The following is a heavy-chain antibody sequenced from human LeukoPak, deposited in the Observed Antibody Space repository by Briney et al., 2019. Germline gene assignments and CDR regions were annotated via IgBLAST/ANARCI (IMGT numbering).Heavy chain of an antibody. J-gene: IGHJ4*02. CDR3: APCNTVYCDIAR. CDR2: IKSKTDGGTT. Sequence: GGSLRLSCAASGFTFSNAWVSWGGQAPGKGLEWVGRIKSKTDGGTTDYAAPVKGRFTISRDDSKNTLYLQMNSLKTEDTAVYYCAPCNTVYCDIARWGQGTLVTVSS. V-gene: IGHV3-15*01. D-gene: IGHD2/OR15-2a*01. CDR1: GFTFSNAW.